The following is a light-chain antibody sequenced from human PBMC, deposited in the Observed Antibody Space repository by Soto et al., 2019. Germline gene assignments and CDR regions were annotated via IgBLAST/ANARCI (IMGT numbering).Light chain of an antibody. J-gene: IGKJ2*01. CDR1: QSVNSNY. CDR3: QQYHSAPYT. V-gene: IGKV3-20*01. Sequence: EIVLTQSPGTLSLSPGERATLSCRASQSVNSNYLAWYQQKPDQAPRLLIYVASSRATGIPDRFRGSGSGTDFTLTISRLEPEDFAVYYCQQYHSAPYTFGQGTKLEIK. CDR2: VAS.